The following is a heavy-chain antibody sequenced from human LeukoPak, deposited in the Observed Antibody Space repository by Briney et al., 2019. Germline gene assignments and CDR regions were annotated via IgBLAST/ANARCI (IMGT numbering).Heavy chain of an antibody. CDR2: IYPGDSDT. V-gene: IGHV5-51*01. D-gene: IGHD2-21*02. CDR1: GYSFTSYW. Sequence: GESLKISCKGSGYSFTSYWIGWVRQMPGKGLEWMGIIYPGDSDTRYSPSFQGQVTISADKSISTVYLQWSSLKASDTAMYYCARSSDCGGDCLNWFDPWGQGTLVTVSS. J-gene: IGHJ5*02. CDR3: ARSSDCGGDCLNWFDP.